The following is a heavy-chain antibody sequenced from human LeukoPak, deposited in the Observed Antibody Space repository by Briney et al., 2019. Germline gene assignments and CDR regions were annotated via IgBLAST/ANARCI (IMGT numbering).Heavy chain of an antibody. CDR2: IIPILGIA. V-gene: IGHV1-69*04. Sequence: GASVTVSCTASGGTFSSYAISWVRQAPGQGLEWMGRIIPILGIANYAQKFQGRVTITADKSTRTAYMELRRLRSDDTAVYYCASHDCGGTYTYFDYWGQGTLVTVSS. D-gene: IGHD4-23*01. J-gene: IGHJ4*02. CDR1: GGTFSSYA. CDR3: ASHDCGGTYTYFDY.